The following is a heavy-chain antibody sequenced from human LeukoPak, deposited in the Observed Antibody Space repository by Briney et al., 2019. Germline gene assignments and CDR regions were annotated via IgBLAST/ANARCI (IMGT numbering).Heavy chain of an antibody. CDR2: ISYDGSNK. V-gene: IGHV3-30-3*01. Sequence: PGRSLRLSCAASGFTFSSYAMHWVRQAPGKGLEWVAVISYDGSNKYYADSVKGRFTISRDNSKNTLYLQMNSLRAEDTAVYYCARVRGALFYDKVPPAAIDIWGQGTMVTVSS. D-gene: IGHD3-9*01. CDR1: GFTFSSYA. J-gene: IGHJ3*02. CDR3: ARVRGALFYDKVPPAAIDI.